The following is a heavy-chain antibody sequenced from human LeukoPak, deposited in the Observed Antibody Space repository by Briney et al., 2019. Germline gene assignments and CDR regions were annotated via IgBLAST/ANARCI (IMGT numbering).Heavy chain of an antibody. CDR1: GYTFTSYD. V-gene: IGHV1-8*01. CDR2: MNPNSGNT. D-gene: IGHD3-22*01. Sequence: ASVKVSCKASGYTFTSYDINWVRQATGQGLEWMGWMNPNSGNTGYEQKCQGRVTMTRNTYISTAYMELSSLRSEDTAVYYCATHYYDSSGYYSLLVYWGQGTLVTVSS. CDR3: ATHYYDSSGYYSLLVY. J-gene: IGHJ4*02.